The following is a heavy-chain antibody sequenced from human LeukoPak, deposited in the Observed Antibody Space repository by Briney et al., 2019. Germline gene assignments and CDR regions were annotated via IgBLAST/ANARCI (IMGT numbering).Heavy chain of an antibody. CDR3: AKAGTVDGGSDY. CDR1: GFTFSTYW. CDR2: INSDGSST. D-gene: IGHD1-1*01. V-gene: IGHV3-74*01. J-gene: IGHJ4*02. Sequence: GGSLRLSCAASGFTFSTYWIHWVRQAPGKGLVWVSRINSDGSSTSYADSVKGRFTISRDSAENILYLQMNSLRVEDTAVYFCAKAGTVDGGSDYWGQGTLVTVSS.